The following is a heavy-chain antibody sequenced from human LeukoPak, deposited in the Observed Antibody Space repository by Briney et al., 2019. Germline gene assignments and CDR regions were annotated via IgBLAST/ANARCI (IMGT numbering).Heavy chain of an antibody. CDR2: INTNTGNP. CDR1: GYTFTTFA. V-gene: IGHV7-4-1*02. Sequence: ASVKVSCKASGYTFTTFAMNWVRQAPGQGLEWMGWINTNTGNPTYAQGFTGRFVFSLDTSVSTAYLQISSLKAEDTAVYYCARGSSGWYDGSFDYWGQGSLVTVSS. D-gene: IGHD6-19*01. J-gene: IGHJ4*02. CDR3: ARGSSGWYDGSFDY.